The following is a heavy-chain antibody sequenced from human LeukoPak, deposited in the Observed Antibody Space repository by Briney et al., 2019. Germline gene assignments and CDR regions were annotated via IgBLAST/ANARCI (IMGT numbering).Heavy chain of an antibody. Sequence: GGSLRLSCAASGFTFSSYSMNWVRQAPGKGLEWVSSISSSSSYIYYADSLKGRFTISRDNAKNSLYLQMNSLRAEDTAVYYCARDGYSSXWYPHWXXXTLVTVSX. D-gene: IGHD6-19*01. V-gene: IGHV3-21*01. CDR2: ISSSSSYI. J-gene: IGHJ1*01. CDR3: ARDGYSSXWYPH. CDR1: GFTFSSYS.